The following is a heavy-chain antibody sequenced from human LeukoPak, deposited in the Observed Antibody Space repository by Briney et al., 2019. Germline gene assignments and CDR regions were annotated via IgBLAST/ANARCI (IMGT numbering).Heavy chain of an antibody. J-gene: IGHJ4*02. D-gene: IGHD2-2*01. CDR2: ISSSGSTI. V-gene: IGHV3-11*04. CDR1: GFTFSDYY. CDR3: ASILGYCSSISCYAFDY. Sequence: PGGSLRLSCAASGFTFSDYYMSWIRQAPGKGLEWVSYISSSGSTIYYADSVKGRFTISRDNAKNSLYLQMNSLRAEDTAVYYCASILGYCSSISCYAFDYWGQGTLVTVSS.